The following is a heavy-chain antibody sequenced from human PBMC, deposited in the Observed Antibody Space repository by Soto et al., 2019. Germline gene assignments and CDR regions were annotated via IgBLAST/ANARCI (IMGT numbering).Heavy chain of an antibody. D-gene: IGHD3-22*01. CDR2: ISSSSSYT. CDR1: GFTFSDYY. V-gene: IGHV3-11*06. Sequence: QVQLVESGGGLVKPGGSLRLSCAASGFTFSDYYMSWIRQAPGKGLAWVSYISSSSSYTNYADSVKGRFTISRDNAKTSLYLQMNSLRAEDTAVYYCARTPDYYDSSGYSLTGPYYFDYWGQGTMVTVSS. CDR3: ARTPDYYDSSGYSLTGPYYFDY. J-gene: IGHJ4*02.